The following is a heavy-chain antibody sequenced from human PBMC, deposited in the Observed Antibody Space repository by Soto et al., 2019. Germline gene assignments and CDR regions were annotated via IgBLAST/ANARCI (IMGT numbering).Heavy chain of an antibody. CDR2: VYISGST. CDR1: GGSISTYY. CDR3: ARGGRDGFDI. V-gene: IGHV4-4*07. J-gene: IGHJ3*02. Sequence: QVQLQASGPGLVKPSETLSLTCTVSGGSISTYYWNWIRQSAGKGLEWIGRVYISGSTNYHPSLKRRVAMSVDTSNNQCSLKVTSVTAADTAVYYFARGGRDGFDIWGQGTMVTVSS.